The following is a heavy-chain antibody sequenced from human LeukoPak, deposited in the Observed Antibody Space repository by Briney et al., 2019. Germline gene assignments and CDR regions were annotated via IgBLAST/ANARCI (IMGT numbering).Heavy chain of an antibody. CDR1: GYSFTSYW. V-gene: IGHV5-51*01. CDR3: ARPHDYSDSSGYDAFDI. D-gene: IGHD3-22*01. CDR2: IYPGDSDT. Sequence: GESLKISCKGSGYSFTSYWIGWVRQLPGKGLEWMGIIYPGDSDTRYSPSFQGQVTVSADKSISTAYLQWSSLQASDTAMYYCARPHDYSDSSGYDAFDIWGQGTMVTVSS. J-gene: IGHJ3*02.